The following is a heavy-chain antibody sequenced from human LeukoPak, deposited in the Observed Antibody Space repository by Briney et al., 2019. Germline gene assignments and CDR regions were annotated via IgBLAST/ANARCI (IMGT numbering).Heavy chain of an antibody. D-gene: IGHD3-10*01. V-gene: IGHV1-2*02. CDR3: ARDAISRGIIDF. CDR1: GYTFTDYY. Sequence: ASVKVSCKASGYTFTDYYIHWVRQAPGQGLEWMGWISPDSDGTHYAQKFQGRVTMTRDTSINTAYIEMSRLMSYDTAVYWCARDAISRGIIDFWGQGTLVTVSS. CDR2: ISPDSDGT. J-gene: IGHJ4*02.